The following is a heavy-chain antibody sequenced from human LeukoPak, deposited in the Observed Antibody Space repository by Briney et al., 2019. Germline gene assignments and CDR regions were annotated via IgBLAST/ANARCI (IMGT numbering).Heavy chain of an antibody. J-gene: IGHJ3*02. Sequence: PSETLSLTCAVYGGSFSGYYWSWIRQPPGKGLEWIGEINHSGSTNYNPSLKSRVTISVDTSKNQFSLKLSSVTAADTAVYYCARDSGYSYGLTEIWGQGTMVTVSS. CDR3: ARDSGYSYGLTEI. CDR2: INHSGST. CDR1: GGSFSGYY. V-gene: IGHV4-34*01. D-gene: IGHD5-18*01.